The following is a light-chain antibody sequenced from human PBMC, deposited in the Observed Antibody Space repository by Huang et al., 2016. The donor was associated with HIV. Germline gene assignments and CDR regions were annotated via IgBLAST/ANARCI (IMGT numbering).Light chain of an antibody. J-gene: IGKJ1*01. Sequence: AIQMTQSPSSLSASVGDRVTITCRASQGVRNDLGWYQQKPGKAPKLLIYAASSLQSGVASRFSGSGSGTDFTRTISSLQPEEFATYYCLQDYNYPLTFGQGTKVEIK. CDR1: QGVRND. CDR3: LQDYNYPLT. V-gene: IGKV1-6*01. CDR2: AAS.